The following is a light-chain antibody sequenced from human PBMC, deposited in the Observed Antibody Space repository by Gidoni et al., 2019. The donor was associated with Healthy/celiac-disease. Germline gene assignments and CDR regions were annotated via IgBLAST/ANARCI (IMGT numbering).Light chain of an antibody. J-gene: IGKJ4*01. CDR3: QQYKNWPPGLLT. Sequence: EIVMTQSPATLSVSPGERATLSCRASQSVSSNLAWYQQKPGQAPRLLIYGASTRATGIPARFSGSWSGTEFTLTISSLQSEDFAVYYCQQYKNWPPGLLTFGGGTKVEIK. CDR2: GAS. V-gene: IGKV3-15*01. CDR1: QSVSSN.